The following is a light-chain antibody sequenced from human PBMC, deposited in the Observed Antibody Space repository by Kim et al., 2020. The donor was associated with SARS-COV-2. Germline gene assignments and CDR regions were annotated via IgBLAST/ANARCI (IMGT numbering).Light chain of an antibody. CDR2: DVS. V-gene: IGLV2-14*04. Sequence: GPSSTISCTGTSSDVVGYKYFSWYQQHPGKAPKVMIYDVSNRPSGVSNRFSGSKSGNTASLTISGLQAEDEADYYCSSYTSSGSLVFGGGTKLTVL. CDR1: SSDVVGYKY. J-gene: IGLJ2*01. CDR3: SSYTSSGSLV.